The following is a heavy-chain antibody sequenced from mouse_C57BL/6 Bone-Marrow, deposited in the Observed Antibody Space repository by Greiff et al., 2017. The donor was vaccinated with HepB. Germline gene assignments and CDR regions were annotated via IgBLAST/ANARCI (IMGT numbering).Heavy chain of an antibody. CDR2: INPNYGTT. D-gene: IGHD2-1*01. V-gene: IGHV1-39*01. CDR1: GYSFTDYN. CDR3: ENLYYGNYGYFDV. Sequence: EVQLQQSGPELVKPGASVKISCKASGYSFTDYNMNWVKQSHGKSLEWIGVINPNYGTTSYNQKFKGKATLTVDQASSTAYMQLNSLTSEDSAVYYCENLYYGNYGYFDVWGTGTTVTVSS. J-gene: IGHJ1*03.